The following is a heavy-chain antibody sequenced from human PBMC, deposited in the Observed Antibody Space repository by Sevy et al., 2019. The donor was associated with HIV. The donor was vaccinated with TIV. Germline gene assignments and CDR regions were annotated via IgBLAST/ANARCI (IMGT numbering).Heavy chain of an antibody. J-gene: IGHJ5*02. D-gene: IGHD2-2*01. CDR3: ARLRRYCSRTSCPRRDWFDP. Sequence: SENLSLTCAVYGGSFSGYYWSWIRQPPGKGLEWLGEINHRGSTNYNPSLKSRVTISVDTSKNQYSLKLSSVTAADTAVYYRARLRRYCSRTSCPRRDWFDPWGQGTLVTVSS. CDR1: GGSFSGYY. CDR2: INHRGST. V-gene: IGHV4-34*01.